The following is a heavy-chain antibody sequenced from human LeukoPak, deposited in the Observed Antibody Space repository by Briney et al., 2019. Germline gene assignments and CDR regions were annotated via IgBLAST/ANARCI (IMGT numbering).Heavy chain of an antibody. CDR1: GYTFTGYY. CDR3: ARAVRGYSSSWYRPGGYYYYYYMDV. J-gene: IGHJ6*03. CDR2: INPNSGGT. D-gene: IGHD6-13*01. V-gene: IGHV1-2*03. Sequence: LGASVTVSCTASGYTFTGYYMHWVRQAPGQGLEWMGWINPNSGGTNYAQKFQGRVTMTRDTSISTAYMELSSLRSEDTAVYYCARAVRGYSSSWYRPGGYYYYYYMDVWGKGTTVTISS.